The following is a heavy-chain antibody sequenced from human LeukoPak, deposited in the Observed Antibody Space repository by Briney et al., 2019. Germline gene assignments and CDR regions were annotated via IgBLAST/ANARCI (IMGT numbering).Heavy chain of an antibody. J-gene: IGHJ6*02. V-gene: IGHV3-74*01. CDR2: INSDGSST. CDR3: AREWKTHYYGMDV. Sequence: PGGSLRLSCAASGFTFSSYWMHWVRHAPGKGLVWVSRINSDGSSTSYADSVKGRFTISRDNAKNTLYLQMNSLRGEDTAVYYCAREWKTHYYGMDVWGQGTTVTVSS. D-gene: IGHD1-1*01. CDR1: GFTFSSYW.